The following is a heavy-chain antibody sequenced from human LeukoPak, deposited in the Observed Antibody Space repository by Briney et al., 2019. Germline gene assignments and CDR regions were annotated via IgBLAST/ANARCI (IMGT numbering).Heavy chain of an antibody. J-gene: IGHJ6*04. CDR1: GLSVTVSS. CDR2: IRSKANSYAT. D-gene: IGHD3-10*01. CDR3: ARSYGSGSYYNPGDV. V-gene: IGHV3-73*01. Sequence: CAVSGLSVTVSSARWVRPLYRKLRDWVGRIRSKANSYATADAASVKGRFTISRDDSKNTAYLQMNSLKTEDTAVYYCARSYGSGSYYNPGDVWGKGTTATVSS.